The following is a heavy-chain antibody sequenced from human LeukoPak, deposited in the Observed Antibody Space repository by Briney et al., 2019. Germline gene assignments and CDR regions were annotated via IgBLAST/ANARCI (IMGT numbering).Heavy chain of an antibody. CDR3: ARDRSVMYFDY. V-gene: IGHV3-7*05. CDR1: GFTFSSYW. Sequence: GWTLRLSCAASGFTFSSYWMSWVRQAPGKGLEWVANIKQDGSEKYYVDSVKGRFTISRDNTKSSLYLQMNSLRAEGTAVYYCARDRSVMYFDYWGQGTLVTVSS. D-gene: IGHD3-16*01. CDR2: IKQDGSEK. J-gene: IGHJ4*02.